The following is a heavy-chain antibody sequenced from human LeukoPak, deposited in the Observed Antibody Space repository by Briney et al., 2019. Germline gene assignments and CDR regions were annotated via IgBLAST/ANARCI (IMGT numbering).Heavy chain of an antibody. CDR3: ARHDVDIAVGFDY. J-gene: IGHJ4*02. V-gene: IGHV4-39*01. CDR1: GGSISSSSYS. Sequence: SETLSLTCTVSGGSISSSSYSWSWIRQPPGKGLEWIGEINHGGGTNYSPSLESRVTISVDTSKNQFSLKVTSLTAADTAVYYCARHDVDIAVGFDYWGQGTLVTVSS. CDR2: INHGGGT. D-gene: IGHD6-19*01.